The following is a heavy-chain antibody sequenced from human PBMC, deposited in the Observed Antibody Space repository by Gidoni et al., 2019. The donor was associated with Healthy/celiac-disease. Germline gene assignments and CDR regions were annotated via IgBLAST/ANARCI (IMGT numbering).Heavy chain of an antibody. V-gene: IGHV1-3*01. Sequence: QVQLVPSGAEVKKPGASVKVSCKSSGYTFTSYAMHWVRQAPGQRLEWMGWINAVNGNTKYSQKFQGRVTITRDTSASTAYMELSSMRSEDTAVYYCARKGRMLPFDYWGQGTLVTVSS. CDR1: GYTFTSYA. J-gene: IGHJ4*02. D-gene: IGHD2-15*01. CDR2: INAVNGNT. CDR3: ARKGRMLPFDY.